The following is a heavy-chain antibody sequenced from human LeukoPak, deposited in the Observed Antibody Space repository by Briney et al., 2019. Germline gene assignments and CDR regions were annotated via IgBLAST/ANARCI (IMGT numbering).Heavy chain of an antibody. D-gene: IGHD3-10*01. CDR2: ITGSGGST. Sequence: GGSLRLSCAASGFTFSSYAMTWVRQAPGKGLEWVSTITGSGGSTYFAGSVKGRFTISRDNSKSTLYLQMTDLRPEDTAIYYCANFFGYWGQGTLVAVSS. CDR1: GFTFSSYA. CDR3: ANFFGY. J-gene: IGHJ4*02. V-gene: IGHV3-23*01.